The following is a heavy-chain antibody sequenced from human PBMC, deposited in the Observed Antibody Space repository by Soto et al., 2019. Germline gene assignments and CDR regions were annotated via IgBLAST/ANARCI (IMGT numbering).Heavy chain of an antibody. Sequence: PSETLSLTCTVSDGSISNFYWSRMGQTPGKGREWIGYISSSGNTNYNPSPKSRVSVSVDTSKNQFSLNLTSVTAADTGVYYCARAPMVLTRSYFDSWGQGTPVTVSS. CDR1: DGSISNFY. J-gene: IGHJ4*02. D-gene: IGHD3-22*01. CDR2: ISSSGNT. CDR3: ARAPMVLTRSYFDS. V-gene: IGHV4-59*01.